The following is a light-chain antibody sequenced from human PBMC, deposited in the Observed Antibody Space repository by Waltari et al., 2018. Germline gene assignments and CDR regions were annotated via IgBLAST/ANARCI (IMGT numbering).Light chain of an antibody. CDR3: QQRRRWPLT. J-gene: IGKJ4*01. CDR2: DTS. V-gene: IGKV3-11*01. CDR1: QTVDTY. Sequence: SPGERATLSCRASQTVDTYLAWYQQRPGQAPRLLIYDTSNRATGIPDRFSGSGSETDFTLTISSLEPEDFAVYYCQQRRRWPLTFGGGSKVEI.